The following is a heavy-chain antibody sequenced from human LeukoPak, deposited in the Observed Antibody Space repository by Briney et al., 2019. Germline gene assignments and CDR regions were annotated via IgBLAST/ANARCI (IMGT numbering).Heavy chain of an antibody. CDR2: INGSSSTI. V-gene: IGHV3-48*01. J-gene: IGHJ4*02. CDR3: ARNRGYAFDY. D-gene: IGHD5-12*01. Sequence: GGSLRLSCAASGFTFSNYAMNWVRQAPGKGLEWVSYINGSSSTIYYADSVKGRFTISRDNAKNSLYLQMNSLRAEDTAVYYCARNRGYAFDYWGQGTLVTVSS. CDR1: GFTFSNYA.